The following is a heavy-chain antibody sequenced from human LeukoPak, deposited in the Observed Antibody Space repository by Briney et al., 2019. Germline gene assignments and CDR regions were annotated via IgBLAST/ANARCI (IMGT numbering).Heavy chain of an antibody. J-gene: IGHJ3*02. CDR1: GDSGDYSY. CDR3: SRFYASSPNAFDI. V-gene: IGHV4-4*07. D-gene: IGHD6-13*01. CDR2: IHITEGT. Sequence: SETLSLTCAVPGDSGDYSYWSWIRQPAGKGLEWIGRIHITEGTNYNPSLKSRLTMSLDTSKNQFSLILRSVTAADTAVYYCSRFYASSPNAFDIWGQGTMVTVSS.